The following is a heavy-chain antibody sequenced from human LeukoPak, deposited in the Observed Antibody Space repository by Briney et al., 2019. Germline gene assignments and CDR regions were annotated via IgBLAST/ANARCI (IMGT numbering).Heavy chain of an antibody. V-gene: IGHV1-18*01. Sequence: ASVKVSCKASGGTFSSYAISWVRQAPGQGLEWMGWISAYNGNTNYAQKLQGRVTMTTDTSTSTAYMELRSLRSDDTAVYYCARDAEPRGDSPCDYWGQGTLVTVSS. D-gene: IGHD4-17*01. CDR2: ISAYNGNT. J-gene: IGHJ4*02. CDR3: ARDAEPRGDSPCDY. CDR1: GGTFSSYA.